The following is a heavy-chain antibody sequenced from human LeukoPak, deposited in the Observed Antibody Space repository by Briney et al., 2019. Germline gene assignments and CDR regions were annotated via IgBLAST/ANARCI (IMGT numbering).Heavy chain of an antibody. J-gene: IGHJ4*02. D-gene: IGHD3-22*01. V-gene: IGHV3-23*01. CDR3: AKDYYDSSGYCDY. CDR2: ISGSGGST. Sequence: GGSLRLSCAASGFTFSSYGMSWVRQAPGKGLEWVSAISGSGGSTYYADSVKGRFTISRDNSKSTLYLQMNSLRAEDTAVYYCAKDYYDSSGYCDYWGQGTLVTVSS. CDR1: GFTFSSYG.